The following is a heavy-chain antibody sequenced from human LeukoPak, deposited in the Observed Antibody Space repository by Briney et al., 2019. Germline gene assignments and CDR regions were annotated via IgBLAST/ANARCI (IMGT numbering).Heavy chain of an antibody. J-gene: IGHJ4*02. CDR1: GGSFSGYY. CDR3: AREGHDYGDYFFLFDY. V-gene: IGHV4-34*01. D-gene: IGHD4-17*01. CDR2: INHSGST. Sequence: PSETLSLTCAVYGGSFSGYYWSWIRQPPGKGLEWIGEINHSGSTNYNPSLKSRVTISVDTSKNQFSLKLSSVTAADTAVYYCAREGHDYGDYFFLFDYWGQGTLVTVSS.